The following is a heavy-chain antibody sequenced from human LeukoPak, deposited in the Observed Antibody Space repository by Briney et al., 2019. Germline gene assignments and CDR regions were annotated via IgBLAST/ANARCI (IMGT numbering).Heavy chain of an antibody. CDR3: ARAWLAKKWFDP. CDR2: IYYSGST. Sequence: SETLSLTCTASGGSISSSSYYWGWIRQPPGKGLEWIGSIYYSGSTYYNPSLKSRVTISVDTSKNQFSLKLSSVTAADTAVYYCARAWLAKKWFDPWGQGTLVTVSS. D-gene: IGHD6-19*01. V-gene: IGHV4-39*07. J-gene: IGHJ5*02. CDR1: GGSISSSSYY.